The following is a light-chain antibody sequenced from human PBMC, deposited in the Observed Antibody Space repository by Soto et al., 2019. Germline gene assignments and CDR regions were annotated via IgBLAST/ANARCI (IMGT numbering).Light chain of an antibody. V-gene: IGKV3-15*01. Sequence: IVMTQSPATLSVSLGXRATLSCRASQSINSNLAWYQQKPGQAPRLLMFRASIRAAGFPARFSGSGSGTEFNITISSLQSDDSAVYYCQQYNNWPRATFRGGTKVDIK. CDR3: QQYNNWPRAT. J-gene: IGKJ4*01. CDR1: QSINSN. CDR2: RAS.